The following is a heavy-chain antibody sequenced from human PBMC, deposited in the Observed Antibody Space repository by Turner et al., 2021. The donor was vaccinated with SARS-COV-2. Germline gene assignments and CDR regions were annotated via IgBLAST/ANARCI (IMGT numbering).Heavy chain of an antibody. D-gene: IGHD3-16*01. J-gene: IGHJ6*02. CDR2: INPNSGET. CDR1: GYTFTDYY. V-gene: IGHV1-2*02. Sequence: ALSKTSGYTFTDYYLHWVRQAPGQGLAWMGWINPNSGETHYALKFLARVSISRCTVTDTQSSDLTILICYVSRDGYCTNDYTLQHGNYYCGLDVWGQGTTVTVSS. CDR3: TNDYTLQHGNYYCGLDV.